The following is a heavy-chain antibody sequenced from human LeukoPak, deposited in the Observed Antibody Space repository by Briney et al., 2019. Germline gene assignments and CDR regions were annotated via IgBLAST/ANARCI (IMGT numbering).Heavy chain of an antibody. Sequence: WETLSLTCTVSGVSISTSYWSWIRQPPGKGLEWIEYIYSTGSTTYYPSLKSRITMSVDTSKSQFSLKLSSVTAADTAVYYCARLQSYGNFLDDYWGQGTLVTVSS. J-gene: IGHJ4*02. V-gene: IGHV4-59*01. CDR1: GVSISTSY. CDR3: ARLQSYGNFLDDY. D-gene: IGHD4-11*01. CDR2: IYSTGST.